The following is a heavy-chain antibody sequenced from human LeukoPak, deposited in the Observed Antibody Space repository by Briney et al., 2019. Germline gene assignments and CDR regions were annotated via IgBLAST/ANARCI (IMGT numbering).Heavy chain of an antibody. CDR2: IYTSGST. D-gene: IGHD5-18*01. CDR1: GGSIGSGSYY. CDR3: ARPRGNGYSYGTAINWFDP. Sequence: PSETLSLTCTVSGGSIGSGSYYWSWIRQPAGKGLEWIGRIYTSGSTNYNPSLKSRVTISVDTSKNQFSLKLSSVTAADTAVYYCARPRGNGYSYGTAINWFDPWGQGTLVTVSS. V-gene: IGHV4-61*02. J-gene: IGHJ5*02.